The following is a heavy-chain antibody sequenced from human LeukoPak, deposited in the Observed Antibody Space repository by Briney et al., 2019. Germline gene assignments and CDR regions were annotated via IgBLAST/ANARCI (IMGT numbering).Heavy chain of an antibody. CDR2: IYPGDSDT. CDR3: ARHSQKATRLPRYNWFDP. V-gene: IGHV5-51*01. CDR1: GYSFTTYW. Sequence: GESLKISCKGSGYSFTTYWIGWVRQMPGKGLEWMAIIYPGDSDTRYSPSFQGQVTISADKSISTAYLQWSSLKASDTAMYYCARHSQKATRLPRYNWFDPWGQGTLVTVSS. J-gene: IGHJ5*02. D-gene: IGHD2-15*01.